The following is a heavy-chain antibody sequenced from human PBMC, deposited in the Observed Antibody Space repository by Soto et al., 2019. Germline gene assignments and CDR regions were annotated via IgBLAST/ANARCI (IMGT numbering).Heavy chain of an antibody. CDR3: ARAIQLWSFDY. V-gene: IGHV4-61*08. J-gene: IGHJ4*02. CDR1: GGSISSGGYS. Sequence: PSETLSLTCAVYGGSISSGGYSWSWIRQPPGKGLEWIGYIYYSGSTNYNPSLKSRVTISVDTSKNQFSLKLSSVTAADTAVYYCARAIQLWSFDYWGQGTLVTVSS. D-gene: IGHD5-18*01. CDR2: IYYSGST.